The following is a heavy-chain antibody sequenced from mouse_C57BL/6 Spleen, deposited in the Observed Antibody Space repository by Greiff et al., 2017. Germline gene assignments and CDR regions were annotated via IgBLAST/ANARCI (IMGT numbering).Heavy chain of an antibody. CDR2: ISNGGGST. CDR1: GFTFSDYY. CDR3: ARQDYGSSYYFDY. Sequence: EVHLVESGGGLVQPGGSLKLSCAASGFTFSDYYMYWVRQTPEKRLEWVAYISNGGGSTYYPDTVKGRFTISRDNAKNTLYLQMSRLKSEDTAMYYCARQDYGSSYYFDYWGQGTTLTVSS. D-gene: IGHD1-1*01. V-gene: IGHV5-12*01. J-gene: IGHJ2*01.